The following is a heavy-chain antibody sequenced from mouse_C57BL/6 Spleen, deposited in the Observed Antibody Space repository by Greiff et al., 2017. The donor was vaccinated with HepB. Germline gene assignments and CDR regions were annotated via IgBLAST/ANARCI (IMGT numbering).Heavy chain of an antibody. CDR3: ARRILPGYFDV. Sequence: QVQLKQSGPELVKPGASVKISCKASGYAFSSSWMNWVKQRPGKGLEWIGRIYPGDGDTNYNGKFKGKATLTADKSSSTAYMQLSSLTSEDSAVYFCARRILPGYFDVWGTGTTVTVSS. J-gene: IGHJ1*03. CDR1: GYAFSSSW. CDR2: IYPGDGDT. V-gene: IGHV1-82*01.